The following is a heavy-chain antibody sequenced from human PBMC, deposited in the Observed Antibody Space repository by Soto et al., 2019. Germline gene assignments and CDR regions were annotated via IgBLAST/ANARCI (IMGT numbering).Heavy chain of an antibody. CDR3: AKATATGGGAFDI. V-gene: IGHV3-23*01. Sequence: VGSLRLSCAASGFICSSYDMSWVRQAPGKGLEWVSTILVDGRTFYVDSVKGRFTISRDSSQNTVFLQVNSLTAGDTALYYCAKATATGGGAFDICGQGTMVTVSS. D-gene: IGHD2-8*02. CDR1: GFICSSYD. J-gene: IGHJ3*02. CDR2: ILVDGRT.